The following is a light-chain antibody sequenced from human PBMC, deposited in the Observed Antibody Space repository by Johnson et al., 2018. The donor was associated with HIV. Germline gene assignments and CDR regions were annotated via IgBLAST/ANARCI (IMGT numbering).Light chain of an antibody. V-gene: IGLV1-51*01. CDR3: GTWNSSLRGGPYV. CDR2: DNN. Sequence: QSVLTQPPSVSAAPGQKVTISCSGSSSNIGNNYVSWYQQLPGTAPKLLIYDNNKRPSGIPDRFSGSKSGTSATLGITGLQTGDEADYYCGTWNSSLRGGPYVFGTGTKVTVL. J-gene: IGLJ1*01. CDR1: SSNIGNNY.